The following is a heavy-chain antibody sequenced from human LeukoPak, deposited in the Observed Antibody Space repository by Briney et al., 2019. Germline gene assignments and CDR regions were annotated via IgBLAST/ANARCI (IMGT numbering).Heavy chain of an antibody. Sequence: ASVKVSCKASGYTFTSYAMNWVRQAPGQGLEWMGWINPNSGGTNYAQKFQGRVTMTRDTSISTAYMELSRLRSDDTVVYYCAKVVRGREDYFDYWGQGTLVTVSS. D-gene: IGHD3-10*01. V-gene: IGHV1-2*02. J-gene: IGHJ4*02. CDR3: AKVVRGREDYFDY. CDR1: GYTFTSYA. CDR2: INPNSGGT.